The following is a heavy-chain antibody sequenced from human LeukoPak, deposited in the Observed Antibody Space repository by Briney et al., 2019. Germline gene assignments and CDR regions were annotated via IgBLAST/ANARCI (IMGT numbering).Heavy chain of an antibody. D-gene: IGHD6-13*01. Sequence: PPQTLSLTCTVSGGSISSYYWSWIRQPPGKGLEWIGYIYYSGSTNYNPSLKSRVTISVDTSKNQFSLKLSSVTAADTAVYYCARLTGYRPYGMDVWGQGTTVTVSS. CDR3: ARLTGYRPYGMDV. V-gene: IGHV4-59*08. J-gene: IGHJ6*02. CDR1: GGSISSYY. CDR2: IYYSGST.